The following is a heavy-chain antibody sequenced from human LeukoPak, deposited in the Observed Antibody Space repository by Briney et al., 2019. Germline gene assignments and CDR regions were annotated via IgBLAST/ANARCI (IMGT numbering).Heavy chain of an antibody. D-gene: IGHD1-26*01. Sequence: SETLSLTCTVSGGSISSSSYYWGWIRQPPGKGLEWIGSIYYSGSTYYNPSLKSRVTISVDTSKNQFSLKLSSVTAADTAVYYCARVATGGGSYLVGYFDYWGQGTLVTVSS. J-gene: IGHJ4*02. CDR1: GGSISSSSYY. V-gene: IGHV4-39*07. CDR2: IYYSGST. CDR3: ARVATGGGSYLVGYFDY.